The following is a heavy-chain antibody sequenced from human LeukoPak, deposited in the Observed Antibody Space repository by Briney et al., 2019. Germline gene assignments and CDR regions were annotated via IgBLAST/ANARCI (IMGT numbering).Heavy chain of an antibody. CDR3: TKDRIGARPNDAFDI. D-gene: IGHD6-6*01. V-gene: IGHV3-30-3*01. CDR2: ISYDGSNK. Sequence: PGRSLRLSCAASGFTFSSYAMHWVRQAPGKGLEWVAVISYDGSNKYYADSVKGRFTISRDNSKNTLYLQMNSLRVEDTAVFYCTKDRIGARPNDAFDIWGQGTMVTVSS. J-gene: IGHJ3*02. CDR1: GFTFSSYA.